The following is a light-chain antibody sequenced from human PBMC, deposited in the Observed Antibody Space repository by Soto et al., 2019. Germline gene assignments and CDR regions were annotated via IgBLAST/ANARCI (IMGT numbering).Light chain of an antibody. Sequence: QSVLTQPPSASGTPGQRVTISCSGSSSNIGSNTVNRYQQLPGTAPKLLIYSNNQRPSGVPDRFSGSKSGTSASLAISGLQSEDEADYYYAAWDDSLNGVVFGGGTKLTVL. CDR3: AAWDDSLNGVV. J-gene: IGLJ2*01. CDR1: SSNIGSNT. CDR2: SNN. V-gene: IGLV1-44*01.